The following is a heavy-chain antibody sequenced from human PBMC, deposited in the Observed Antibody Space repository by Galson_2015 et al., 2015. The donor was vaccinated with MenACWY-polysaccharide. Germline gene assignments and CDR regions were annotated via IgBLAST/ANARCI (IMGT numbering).Heavy chain of an antibody. CDR3: ARVDCTCGHCYFAF. CDR1: GGTLSSYS. D-gene: IGHD2-8*01. J-gene: IGHJ4*02. Sequence: SVKVSCKASGGTLSSYSIGWVRQAPGQGLEWMGRIIPVATMENYAQKFQGRVPFSADTSIKTAYMQMTSQTSDDTVVYFWARVDCTCGHCYFAFWRQGTLFTVSS. V-gene: IGHV1-69*02. CDR2: IIPVATME.